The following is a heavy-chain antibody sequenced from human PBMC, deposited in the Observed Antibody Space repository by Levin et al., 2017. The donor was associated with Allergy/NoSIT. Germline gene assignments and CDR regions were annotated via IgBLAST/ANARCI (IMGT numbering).Heavy chain of an antibody. CDR2: ITTSSST. V-gene: IGHV3-48*01. D-gene: IGHD3-10*01. CDR3: ARARGFGGPPYDMDV. J-gene: IGHJ6*03. CDR1: EFTFSNYG. Sequence: GESLKISCAASEFTFSNYGMNWVRRAPGKGLEWVSHITTSSSTNYADSVKGRFTISRDNAKDSLYLQMNSLRAEDTAGYYCARARGFGGPPYDMDVWGKGTTVTVSS.